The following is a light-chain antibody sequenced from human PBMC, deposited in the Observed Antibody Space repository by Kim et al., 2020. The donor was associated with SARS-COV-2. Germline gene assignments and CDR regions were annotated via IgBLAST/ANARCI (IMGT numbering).Light chain of an antibody. V-gene: IGKV3-11*01. Sequence: FAPGESATLSCRARQSCSTSVAWFQHKPGQAPRLLIHDASYRATGIPARFSGSGSGTDFTLTITGLQAEDFAVYYCQQREDWPLTFGGGTKVDIK. CDR1: QSCSTS. CDR3: QQREDWPLT. CDR2: DAS. J-gene: IGKJ4*01.